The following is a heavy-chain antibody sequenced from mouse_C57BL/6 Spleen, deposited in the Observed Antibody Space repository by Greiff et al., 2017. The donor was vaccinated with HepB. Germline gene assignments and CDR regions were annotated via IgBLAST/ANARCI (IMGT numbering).Heavy chain of an antibody. Sequence: QVHVKQPGAELVKPGASVKLSCKASGYTFTSYWMHWVKQRPGRGLEWIGRIDPNSGGTKYNEKFKSKATLTVDKPSSTAYMQLSSLTSEDSAVYYCASVITTVVGEGYAMDYWGQGTSVTVSS. J-gene: IGHJ4*01. D-gene: IGHD1-1*01. CDR2: IDPNSGGT. V-gene: IGHV1-72*01. CDR1: GYTFTSYW. CDR3: ASVITTVVGEGYAMDY.